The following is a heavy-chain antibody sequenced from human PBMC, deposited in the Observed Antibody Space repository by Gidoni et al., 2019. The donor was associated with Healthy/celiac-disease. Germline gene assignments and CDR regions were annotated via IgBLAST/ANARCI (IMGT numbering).Heavy chain of an antibody. CDR2: INHSGST. CDR1: GGSFSGYY. V-gene: IGHV4-34*01. Sequence: QVQLQQWGAGLLKPSETLSLTCAVYGGSFSGYYWSWIRQPPGKGLEWIGEINHSGSTNYNPSLKRRVTISVDTSKNQVSLKLSSVTAADTAVYYCARGLGYCSGGSCHVDYWGQGTLVTVSS. CDR3: ARGLGYCSGGSCHVDY. J-gene: IGHJ4*02. D-gene: IGHD2-15*01.